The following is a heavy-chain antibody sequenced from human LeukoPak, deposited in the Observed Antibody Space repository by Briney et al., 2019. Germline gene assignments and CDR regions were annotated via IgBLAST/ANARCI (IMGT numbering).Heavy chain of an antibody. Sequence: GASVKVSCKASGYTFTSYDIHWVRQATGQGLEWMGWMNPNSGNTGYAQKFQGRVTMTRNTSISTAYMELSSLRSEDTAVYYCARGVRYGSGSYYEFNWFDPWGQGTLVTVSS. CDR2: MNPNSGNT. CDR1: GYTFTSYD. V-gene: IGHV1-8*01. CDR3: ARGVRYGSGSYYEFNWFDP. J-gene: IGHJ5*02. D-gene: IGHD3-10*01.